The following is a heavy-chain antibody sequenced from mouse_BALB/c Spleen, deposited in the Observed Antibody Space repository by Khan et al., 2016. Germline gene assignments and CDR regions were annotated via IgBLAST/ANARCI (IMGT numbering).Heavy chain of an antibody. Sequence: EVELVESGGGLVQPGGSRKLSCAASGFTFSRFGMHWVRQTPEKGLEWVAFISSGSSTIYYTDTLKGRFTISRNNPKNALLLQMTRLRTEATAMYYCTRGDYWGQGTTLTVSS. CDR1: GFTFSRFG. J-gene: IGHJ2*01. CDR3: TRGDY. V-gene: IGHV5-17*02. CDR2: ISSGSSTI.